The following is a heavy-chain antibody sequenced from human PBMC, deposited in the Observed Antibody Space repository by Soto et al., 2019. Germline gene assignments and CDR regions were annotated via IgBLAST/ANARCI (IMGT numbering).Heavy chain of an antibody. V-gene: IGHV2-5*01. CDR1: GFSLSTSGVG. Sequence: KSGPTLVNPTQTLTLTCTFSGFSLSTSGVGVGWFRQPPGKALDWLALIYWNDDKHSSPSLRSRLTITKDTAKNQVVLTMTNMDPADTATYYCAHSPNYYDSSDPRRSFEYWGQGTLVTVSS. J-gene: IGHJ4*02. CDR3: AHSPNYYDSSDPRRSFEY. D-gene: IGHD3-22*01. CDR2: IYWNDDK.